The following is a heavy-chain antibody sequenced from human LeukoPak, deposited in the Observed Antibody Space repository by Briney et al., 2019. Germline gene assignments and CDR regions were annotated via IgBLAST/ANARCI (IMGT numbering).Heavy chain of an antibody. V-gene: IGHV3-74*01. J-gene: IGHJ4*02. CDR2: INSDGSST. D-gene: IGHD5-12*01. CDR1: GFTFSSYW. CDR3: ARAYSGYDNLDY. Sequence: GGSLRLSCAASGFTFSSYWMHWVRQAPGKGLVWVSRINSDGSSTSYADSVKGRFTISRDNAKNTLYLRMNSLRAEDTAVYYCARAYSGYDNLDYWGQGTLVTVSS.